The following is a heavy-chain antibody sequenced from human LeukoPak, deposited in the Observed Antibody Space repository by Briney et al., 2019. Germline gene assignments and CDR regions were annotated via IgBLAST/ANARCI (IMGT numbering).Heavy chain of an antibody. D-gene: IGHD1-26*01. J-gene: IGHJ4*02. CDR1: GGSISSSSYY. CDR2: IYYTGNT. CDR3: ARIVGATGKYYFDY. Sequence: PSETLSLTCTVSGGSISSSSYYWGWIRQPPGKGLGWIGSIYYTGNTYYNPSLKSRVTISLDTSKNQFSLKLSSVTAADTAVYYCARIVGATGKYYFDYWGQGTLVTVSS. V-gene: IGHV4-39*07.